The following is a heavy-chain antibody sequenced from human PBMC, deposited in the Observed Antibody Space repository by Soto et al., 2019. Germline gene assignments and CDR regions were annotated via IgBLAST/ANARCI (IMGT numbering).Heavy chain of an antibody. V-gene: IGHV1-69*13. Sequence: SVKVSCKASGGTFSIYAISWVLQAPGEGLEWMGGIIPIFGTANYAQKFQGRVTITADESTSTAYTELSSLRSEDTAVYYCARGVRNYYYGMDVWGQGTTVTVSS. CDR2: IIPIFGTA. CDR3: ARGVRNYYYGMDV. CDR1: GGTFSIYA. J-gene: IGHJ6*02.